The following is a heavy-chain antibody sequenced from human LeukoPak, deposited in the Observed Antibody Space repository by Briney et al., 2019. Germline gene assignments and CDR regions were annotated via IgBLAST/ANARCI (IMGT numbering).Heavy chain of an antibody. V-gene: IGHV4-28*05. CDR1: GYSISSSNW. Sequence: SETLSLTCAVSGYSISSSNWWGWIRQPPGKGLEWIGYIYYSGSIYYNPSLKSRVTMSVDTSKNQFSLKLSSVTAVDTAVYYCARISPDGAAAGNVFDPWGQGTLVTVSS. CDR2: IYYSGSI. D-gene: IGHD6-13*01. CDR3: ARISPDGAAAGNVFDP. J-gene: IGHJ5*02.